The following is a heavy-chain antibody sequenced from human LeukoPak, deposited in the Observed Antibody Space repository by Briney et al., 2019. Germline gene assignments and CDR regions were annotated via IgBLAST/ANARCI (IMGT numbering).Heavy chain of an antibody. D-gene: IGHD3-22*01. CDR2: IYYSGST. CDR1: GGSINNYY. J-gene: IGHJ4*02. Sequence: PSETLSLTCTVSGGSINNYYWSWIRQPPGKGLEWIGYIYYSGSTNYNPSLKSRVTISVDTSENQFSLKMSSLTAADTAVYYCARHRGSGYPYFDYWGQGTLVTVSS. CDR3: ARHRGSGYPYFDY. V-gene: IGHV4-59*01.